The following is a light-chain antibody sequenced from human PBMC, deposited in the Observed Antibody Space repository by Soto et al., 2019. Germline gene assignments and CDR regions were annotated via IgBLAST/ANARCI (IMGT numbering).Light chain of an antibody. CDR1: QSITTY. V-gene: IGKV1-39*01. J-gene: IGKJ1*01. CDR3: QQYNNWPPWT. Sequence: DIQMTQSPSSLSASVGDRVTITCRASQSITTYLNWYRQKPGKAPKLLIYDASSLQSGVPSEFSGSRSETEFTISISSLQSEDVAVYYCQQYNNWPPWTFGQGTKVEIK. CDR2: DAS.